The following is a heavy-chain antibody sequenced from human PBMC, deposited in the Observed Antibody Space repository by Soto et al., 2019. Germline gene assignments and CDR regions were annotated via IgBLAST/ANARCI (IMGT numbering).Heavy chain of an antibody. Sequence: ASVKVSCKASGYTFTSYGISWVRQAPGQGLEWMGWISAYNGNTNYAQKLQGRVTMTTDTSTSTAYMQLRSLRSDDTAVYYCARSIAAAVDFDYWGQGTLVTVSS. V-gene: IGHV1-18*01. CDR3: ARSIAAAVDFDY. D-gene: IGHD6-13*01. CDR2: ISAYNGNT. CDR1: GYTFTSYG. J-gene: IGHJ4*02.